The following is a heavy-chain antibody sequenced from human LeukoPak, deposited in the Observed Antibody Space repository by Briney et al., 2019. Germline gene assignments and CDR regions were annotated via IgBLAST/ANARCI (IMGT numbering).Heavy chain of an antibody. J-gene: IGHJ4*02. D-gene: IGHD6-13*01. CDR2: ISTYNDNT. V-gene: IGHV1-18*01. CDR3: VRDGRTAAAGSKGYFDY. Sequence: ASVKVSCKTSGYTFITYGISWVRQAPGQGLEWMTWISTYNDNTNYAQKFQGRVTMTTHTSTSTAYMELRSLRSDDTAIYYCVRDGRTAAAGSKGYFDYWGQGTLVTVSS. CDR1: GYTFITYG.